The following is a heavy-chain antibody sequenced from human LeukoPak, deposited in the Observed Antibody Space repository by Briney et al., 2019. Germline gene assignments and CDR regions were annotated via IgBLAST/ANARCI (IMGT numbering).Heavy chain of an antibody. J-gene: IGHJ5*02. CDR3: ARRVIAVAERGDWFDP. D-gene: IGHD6-19*01. CDR1: GGSISSGDYY. V-gene: IGHV4-30-4*01. Sequence: SETLSLTCTVSGGSISSGDYYWSWIRQPPGKGLEWIGYIYYSGSTYYNPSLKSRVTISVDTSKNQFSLKLSSVAAADTAVYYCARRVIAVAERGDWFDPWGQGTLVTVSS. CDR2: IYYSGST.